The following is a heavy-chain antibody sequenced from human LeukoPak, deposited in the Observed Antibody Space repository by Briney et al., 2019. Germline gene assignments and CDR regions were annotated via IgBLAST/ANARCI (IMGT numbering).Heavy chain of an antibody. V-gene: IGHV3-23*01. J-gene: IGHJ4*02. CDR3: AKDGGLWVSAHWGDS. D-gene: IGHD7-27*01. Sequence: GGSLRLSCAASGFTFSSCAMSWVRRAPGKGLEWVSGISGSGTSTYYADSVKGRFTISRDNSKNTLYLQMNSLRAEDTAVYYCAKDGGLWVSAHWGDSWGRGTLVTVSS. CDR2: ISGSGTST. CDR1: GFTFSSCA.